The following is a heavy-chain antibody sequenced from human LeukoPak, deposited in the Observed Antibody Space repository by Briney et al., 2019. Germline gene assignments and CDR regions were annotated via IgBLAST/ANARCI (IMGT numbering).Heavy chain of an antibody. D-gene: IGHD3-22*01. CDR2: ISGSGGST. J-gene: IGHJ4*02. Sequence: GGSLRLSCAASGFSFSSYSMNWVRQAPGKGLEWVSAISGSGGSTYYADSVKGRFTISRDNSKNTLYLQMNSLRAEDTAVYYCAKDGTDSSGYYHDYWGQGTLVTVSS. V-gene: IGHV3-23*01. CDR3: AKDGTDSSGYYHDY. CDR1: GFSFSSYS.